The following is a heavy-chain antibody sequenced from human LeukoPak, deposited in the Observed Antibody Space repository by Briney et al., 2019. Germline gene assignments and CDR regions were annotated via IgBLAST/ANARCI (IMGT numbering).Heavy chain of an antibody. CDR3: ARARWFGDPRGPKFLFDI. D-gene: IGHD3-10*01. J-gene: IGHJ3*02. CDR1: GYSFTNYA. Sequence: ASVKVSCKASGYSFTNYAMNWVRQAPGQGLEWMGWINTNTGNPTYAQGFTGRFVFSLGTSVNTAYLRISSLKAEDTAVYYCARARWFGDPRGPKFLFDIWGQGTMVTVSS. CDR2: INTNTGNP. V-gene: IGHV7-4-1*02.